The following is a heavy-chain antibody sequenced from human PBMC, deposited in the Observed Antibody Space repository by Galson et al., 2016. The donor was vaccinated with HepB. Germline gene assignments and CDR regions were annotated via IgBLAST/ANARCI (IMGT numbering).Heavy chain of an antibody. CDR3: ARDCLVAVFDY. CDR2: ISAYNGNT. J-gene: IGHJ4*02. CDR1: GYTFASYG. Sequence: SVTVSCKASGYTFASYGIRWVRQAPGQGLEWMGWISAYNGNTNYAQKLQGRVTMTTDTSTSTAYMELRSLRSDDTAVYYCARDCLVAVFDYWGQGTLVTVSS. D-gene: IGHD2-8*02. V-gene: IGHV1-18*01.